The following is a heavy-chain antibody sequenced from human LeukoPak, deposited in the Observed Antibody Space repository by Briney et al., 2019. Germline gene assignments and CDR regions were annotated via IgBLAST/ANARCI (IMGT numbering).Heavy chain of an antibody. J-gene: IGHJ6*02. D-gene: IGHD6-13*01. Sequence: SVKVSYKASGGTFSSYAISWVRQAPGQGLEWMGGIIPIFGTANYAQKFQGRVTITADESTSTAYMELSSLRSEDTAVYYCARASPSPGIAAAGTHYYGMDVWGQGTTVTVSS. CDR2: IIPIFGTA. CDR1: GGTFSSYA. CDR3: ARASPSPGIAAAGTHYYGMDV. V-gene: IGHV1-69*13.